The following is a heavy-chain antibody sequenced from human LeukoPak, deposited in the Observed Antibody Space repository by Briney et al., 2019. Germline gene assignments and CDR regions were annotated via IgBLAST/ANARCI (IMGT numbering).Heavy chain of an antibody. CDR2: IYYSGST. V-gene: IGHV4-61*05. CDR3: ARVSGYDWESSYDY. Sequence: KASETLSLTCTVSGGSISSSSYYWGWIRQPPGKGLEWIGYIYYSGSTNYNPSLKSRVTISVDTSKNQFSLKLSSVTAADTAVYYCARVSGYDWESSYDYWGQGTLVTVSS. J-gene: IGHJ4*02. D-gene: IGHD5-12*01. CDR1: GGSISSSSYY.